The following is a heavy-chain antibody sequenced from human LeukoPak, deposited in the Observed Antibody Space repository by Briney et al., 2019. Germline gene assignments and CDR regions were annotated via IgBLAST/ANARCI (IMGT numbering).Heavy chain of an antibody. D-gene: IGHD3-10*01. Sequence: ASVKVSCKASGYTFTSYGISWVRQAPGQGPEWMGWISPYNGNTNYAQNLQGRATMTTDTSTSTAYMELRSLRSDDTAVYYCARHFYGSGTYYHFDYWGRGTLVTVSS. CDR3: ARHFYGSGTYYHFDY. CDR2: ISPYNGNT. CDR1: GYTFTSYG. J-gene: IGHJ4*02. V-gene: IGHV1-18*01.